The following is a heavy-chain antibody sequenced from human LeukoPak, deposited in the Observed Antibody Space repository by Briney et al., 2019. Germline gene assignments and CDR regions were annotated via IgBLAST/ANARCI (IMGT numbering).Heavy chain of an antibody. CDR1: GFTVSSNY. D-gene: IGHD2-8*01. V-gene: IGHV3-66*01. CDR2: IYTGGDT. J-gene: IGHJ4*02. CDR3: TKGLWAGVSAARD. Sequence: AGGSLRLSCAASGFTVSSNYMSWVRQAPGKGLEWVSTIYTGGDTYYADSVKGRFTISRDNSQNTLYLQMNSLRVEDTAVYYCTKGLWAGVSAARDWGQGTLVTVSS.